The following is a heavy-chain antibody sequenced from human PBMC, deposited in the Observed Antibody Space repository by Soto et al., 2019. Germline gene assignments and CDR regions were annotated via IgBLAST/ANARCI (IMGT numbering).Heavy chain of an antibody. D-gene: IGHD3-22*01. CDR3: ASPVTMIVVSAFDI. V-gene: IGHV1-69*13. CDR1: GGTFSSYA. Sequence: SSVKVSCKASGGTFSSYAISWLRQAPGQGLEWMGGIIPIFGTANYAQKFQGRVTITADESTSTAYMELSSLRSEDTAVYYCASPVTMIVVSAFDIWGQGTMVTVSS. J-gene: IGHJ3*02. CDR2: IIPIFGTA.